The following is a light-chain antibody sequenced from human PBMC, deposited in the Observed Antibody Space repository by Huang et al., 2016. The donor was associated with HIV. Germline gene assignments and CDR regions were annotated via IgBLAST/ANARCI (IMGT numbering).Light chain of an antibody. CDR1: QAINNY. Sequence: IQMTQFPSSLSASVGDSVTITCRASQAINNYVAWYQQRPGKVPKLLIYAASTLQSGVPSRFSGSGSGTDFALSISSLQPEDSANYYCQQVNAYPITFGGGTKVEI. V-gene: IGKV1-9*01. CDR3: QQVNAYPIT. J-gene: IGKJ4*01. CDR2: AAS.